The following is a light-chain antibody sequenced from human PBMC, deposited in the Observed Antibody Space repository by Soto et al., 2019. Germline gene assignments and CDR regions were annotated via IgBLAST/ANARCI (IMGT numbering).Light chain of an antibody. J-gene: IGKJ4*01. Sequence: DIPMTQSPSTLSASVGDRVTITCRAGQSISSWLAWYQQKPGKAPKLLIYDASSLESGVPSRFSGSESGTDFTLTVSSLQPDDFATYYCQRYNSYPLTFGGGTKVEIK. CDR2: DAS. CDR3: QRYNSYPLT. CDR1: QSISSW. V-gene: IGKV1-5*01.